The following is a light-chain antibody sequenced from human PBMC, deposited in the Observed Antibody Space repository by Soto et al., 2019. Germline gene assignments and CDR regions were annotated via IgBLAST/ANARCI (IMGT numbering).Light chain of an antibody. J-gene: IGKJ1*01. CDR3: QRYNGALWT. Sequence: DIQLTQSPSSLSASVGDRVTITCRASQGISTYVAWYEQKKGKVPKLLIYAASDRQLGVPSRFSGSGSGTDFTLTSSSLQPEDVATYYCQRYNGALWTCGQGNKVEIK. V-gene: IGKV1-27*01. CDR1: QGISTY. CDR2: AAS.